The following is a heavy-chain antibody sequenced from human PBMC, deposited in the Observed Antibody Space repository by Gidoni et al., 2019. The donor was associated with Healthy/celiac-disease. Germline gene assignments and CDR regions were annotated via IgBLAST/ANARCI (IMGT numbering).Heavy chain of an antibody. Sequence: QVQLQESGPGLGKPSQTLSRTCTVSGGPIRSGGSYWSWIRQHPGKGLEWIGYIYYSGSTYYNPSLKSRVTISVDTSKNQFSLKLSSVTAADTAVYYCAADSPIYSSSWSLRLGPDAFDIWGQGTMVTVSS. J-gene: IGHJ3*02. V-gene: IGHV4-31*03. CDR2: IYYSGST. CDR1: GGPIRSGGSY. CDR3: AADSPIYSSSWSLRLGPDAFDI. D-gene: IGHD6-13*01.